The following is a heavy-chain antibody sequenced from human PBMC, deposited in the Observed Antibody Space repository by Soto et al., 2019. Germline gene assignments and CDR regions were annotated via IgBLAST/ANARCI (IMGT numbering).Heavy chain of an antibody. D-gene: IGHD1-26*01. CDR1: GVIVSSND. CDR2: IYSDDTT. CDR3: ARGGAWDHYYMDL. V-gene: IGHV3-53*04. Sequence: EVQLVESGGGLVQPGGSLRLSCAVSGVIVSSNDMSWVRQAPGKGLEWVSLIYSDDTTYYADSVKGRFTISRYNSRKTLYLQMHSLTPEDTAIYYCARGGAWDHYYMDLWGKGTTVTVSS. J-gene: IGHJ6*03.